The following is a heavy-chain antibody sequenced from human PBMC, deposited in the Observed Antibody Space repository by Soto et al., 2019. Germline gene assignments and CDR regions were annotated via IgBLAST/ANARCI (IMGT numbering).Heavy chain of an antibody. CDR1: GFTFSSYA. V-gene: IGHV3-23*01. Sequence: EVQVLESGGGLVQPGGSLRLSCAVSGFTFSSYAMTWVRQAPGKGLEWVSTVSGSGGSTYYADSVKGRFTISRDNSKNTLYLQMNRPRAEETAVYYCAKAPVVSAGLADPQRVSWCYFYGMDVWGQGTTVTVSS. CDR3: AKAPVVSAGLADPQRVSWCYFYGMDV. D-gene: IGHD2-2*01. CDR2: VSGSGGST. J-gene: IGHJ6*02.